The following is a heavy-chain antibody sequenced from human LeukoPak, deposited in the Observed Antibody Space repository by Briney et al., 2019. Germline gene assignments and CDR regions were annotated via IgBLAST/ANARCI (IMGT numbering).Heavy chain of an antibody. Sequence: KPSETLSLTCTFSSASVSSYYWSWIRQPPGKGLEYIGYIYRSGITNYNPSLKSRVTISLDTSKNLFSLKLTSVTAADTAVYYCARPSGMGPAFDIWGQGTMVTVSS. CDR1: SASVSSYY. D-gene: IGHD1-1*01. CDR2: IYRSGIT. J-gene: IGHJ3*02. V-gene: IGHV4-59*08. CDR3: ARPSGMGPAFDI.